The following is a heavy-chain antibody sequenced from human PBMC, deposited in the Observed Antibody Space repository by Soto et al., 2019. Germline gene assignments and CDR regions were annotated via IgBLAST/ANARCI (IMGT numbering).Heavy chain of an antibody. J-gene: IGHJ6*02. V-gene: IGHV4-59*01. CDR2: FYHSGNS. CDR3: ARISSVDPYGYVNGGLDV. Sequence: SETLSLTCIVSGGSIRSYYWSWIRQSPEKGLEWIGYFYHSGNSNYNPSLKSRVTISVDTSKNQLSLSLRSVTAVDTAVYFCARISSVDPYGYVNGGLDVWGQGTTVTVSS. CDR1: GGSIRSYY. D-gene: IGHD5-18*01.